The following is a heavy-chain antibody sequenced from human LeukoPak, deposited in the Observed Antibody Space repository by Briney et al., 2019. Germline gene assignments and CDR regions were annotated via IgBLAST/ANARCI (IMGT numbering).Heavy chain of an antibody. Sequence: GGSLRLSCAASGYSFSSYAIHWVRQAPGKGLEYVSAVCSNAACAYYADSVKGRFTISRDNSKNTLFLQMNRLRVEDTAVYYCAKGLQFETWGQGTLVTVSS. CDR3: AKGLQFET. D-gene: IGHD5-24*01. CDR2: VCSNAACA. CDR1: GYSFSSYA. J-gene: IGHJ4*02. V-gene: IGHV3-64*04.